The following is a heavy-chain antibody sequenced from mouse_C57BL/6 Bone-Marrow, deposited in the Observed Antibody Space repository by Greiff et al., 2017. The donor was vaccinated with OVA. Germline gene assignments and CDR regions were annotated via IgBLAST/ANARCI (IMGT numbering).Heavy chain of an antibody. D-gene: IGHD2-3*01. CDR2: IDPETGGT. CDR1: GYTFTDYE. V-gene: IGHV1-15*01. CDR3: TRSGWLLRYFGY. J-gene: IGHJ2*01. Sequence: VQLQQSGAELVRPGASVTLSCKASGYTFTDYEMHWVKQTPVHGLEWIGAIDPETGGTAYNQKFKGKAILTADKSSSTAYMELRSLTSEDSAVYYCTRSGWLLRYFGYWGQGTTLTVSS.